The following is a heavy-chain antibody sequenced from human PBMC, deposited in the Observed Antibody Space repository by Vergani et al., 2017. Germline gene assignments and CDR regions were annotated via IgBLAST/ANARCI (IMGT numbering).Heavy chain of an antibody. V-gene: IGHV1-69*02. J-gene: IGHJ4*02. CDR3: ARSRIYGSGSYWIFDY. D-gene: IGHD3-10*01. CDR1: GGTFSSYA. Sequence: QVQLVQSGAEVKKPGSSVKVSCKASGGTFSSYAISWVRQAPGQGLEWMGRIIPILGIANYAQKFQGRVTITADKSTSTAYMELSSLRSEDTAVYYCARSRIYGSGSYWIFDYWGQGTLVTVSS. CDR2: IIPILGIA.